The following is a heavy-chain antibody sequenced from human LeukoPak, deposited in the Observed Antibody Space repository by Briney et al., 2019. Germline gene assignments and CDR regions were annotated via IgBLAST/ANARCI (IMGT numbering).Heavy chain of an antibody. D-gene: IGHD6-19*01. Sequence: GGSLRLSCAGSGFTFSNSAMHWVRQAPGKGREGGAVISYDGNNKYYADSGEGRFTISRDNSKNTLYVQMNSLRAEATAVYYCTRDGPVAGKGGFDYWGQGTLVTVSS. CDR3: TRDGPVAGKGGFDY. CDR2: ISYDGNNK. J-gene: IGHJ4*02. V-gene: IGHV3-30*04. CDR1: GFTFSNSA.